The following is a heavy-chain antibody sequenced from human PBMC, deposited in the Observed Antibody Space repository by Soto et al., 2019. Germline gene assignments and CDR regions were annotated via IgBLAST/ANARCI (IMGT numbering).Heavy chain of an antibody. CDR3: ARVTTTGYTGYALDF. CDR2: IKQDGSEK. V-gene: IGHV3-7*01. D-gene: IGHD5-12*01. Sequence: TGGSLRLSCAASGFTFSSYSMTWVRQAPGKGLEWVASIKQDGSEKYYVDSVEGRFSISRDNAEKTVSVQMNSLRVEDTAMYYCARVTTTGYTGYALDFWGQGTLVTVSS. CDR1: GFTFSSYS. J-gene: IGHJ4*02.